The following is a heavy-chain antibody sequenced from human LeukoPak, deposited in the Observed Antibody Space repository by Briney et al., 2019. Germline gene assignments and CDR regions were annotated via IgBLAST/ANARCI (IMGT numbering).Heavy chain of an antibody. CDR2: INHSGST. CDR1: GGSFSDYY. V-gene: IGHV4-34*01. D-gene: IGHD1-14*01. Sequence: SETLSLTCAVYGGSFSDYYWNWIRQPPGKGLEWIGEINHSGSTNYNPSLKRRVTISVDTSKHQFSLKLSSVTAADTAVYYCARGRRGSKSSYYYYMDVWGKGTTVTVSS. CDR3: ARGRRGSKSSYYYYMDV. J-gene: IGHJ6*03.